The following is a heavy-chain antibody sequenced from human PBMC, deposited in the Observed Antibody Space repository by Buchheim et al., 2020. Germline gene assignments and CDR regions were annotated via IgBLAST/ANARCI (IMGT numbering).Heavy chain of an antibody. Sequence: EVQLVESGGGLVQPGRSLRLSCAVSGFTLSDYYIDWVRQAPGKGLEWVARTRDKARGHTTEFAASVKGRFTVSRDNSQNSVYLQMNSLKAEDTVVYYCVRSTFGYGNFDYWGQGIL. CDR2: TRDKARGHTT. J-gene: IGHJ4*02. CDR1: GFTLSDYY. CDR3: VRSTFGYGNFDY. D-gene: IGHD2/OR15-2a*01. V-gene: IGHV3-72*01.